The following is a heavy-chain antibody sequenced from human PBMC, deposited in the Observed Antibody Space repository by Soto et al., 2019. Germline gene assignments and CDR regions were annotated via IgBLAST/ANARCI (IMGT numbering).Heavy chain of an antibody. Sequence: GGSLRLSCAASGFTFSSYAMHWVRQAPGRGLEWVAVISYDGSNKYYADSAKGRFTISRDNFKNTLHLQINSLRGEDTAVYYCAKSEDDSSAYVGYFDYWGQGTMVTVSS. CDR3: AKSEDDSSAYVGYFDY. D-gene: IGHD3-22*01. CDR2: ISYDGSNK. CDR1: GFTFSSYA. V-gene: IGHV3-30-3*02. J-gene: IGHJ4*02.